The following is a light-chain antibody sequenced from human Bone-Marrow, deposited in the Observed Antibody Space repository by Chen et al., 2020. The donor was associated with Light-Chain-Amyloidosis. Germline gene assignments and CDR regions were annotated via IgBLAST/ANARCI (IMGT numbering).Light chain of an antibody. J-gene: IGKJ1*01. V-gene: IGKV4-1*01. CDR3: QQYYSSPWT. CDR1: QNVLYSSNNKNY. CDR2: WTS. Sequence: DIVMTQSPDSLAVSLGERATINCKSSQNVLYSSNNKNYLAWYQQRPGQPPKLLIYWTSTREFGVPDRFRGSGSGTDFTLTISSLQAEDVAVYYCQQYYSSPWTFGQGIRVEIK.